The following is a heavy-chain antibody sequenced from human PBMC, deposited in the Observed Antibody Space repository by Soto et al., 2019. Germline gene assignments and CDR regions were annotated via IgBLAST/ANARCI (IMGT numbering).Heavy chain of an antibody. V-gene: IGHV5-51*01. CDR3: ARLGSSSPSSLEY. Sequence: GESLKISCKGSGYSFTSYWIGWVRQMPGKGLEWMGLIYPRDSDTRYSPSFRGQVTISADKSISTAYLQWSSLKASDTAMYYCARLGSSSPSSLEYWGQGTLVTVSS. CDR1: GYSFTSYW. CDR2: IYPRDSDT. J-gene: IGHJ4*02. D-gene: IGHD6-13*01.